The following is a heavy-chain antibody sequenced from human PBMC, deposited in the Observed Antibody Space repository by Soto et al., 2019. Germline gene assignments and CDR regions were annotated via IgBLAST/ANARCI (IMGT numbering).Heavy chain of an antibody. CDR2: IYYSGNT. V-gene: IGHV4-39*02. CDR3: AREGGRYCTGGSGQVDY. D-gene: IGHD2-15*01. Sequence: QLQLQESGPGLVKPSETLSLTCTVSGGSISSSSYYWGWLRQPPGKGLEWIGSIYYSGNTYYTPSLKSRVTISVDTSKNQFSLKLSSVTAADTAVYYCAREGGRYCTGGSGQVDYWGQGTLVTVSS. J-gene: IGHJ4*02. CDR1: GGSISSSSYY.